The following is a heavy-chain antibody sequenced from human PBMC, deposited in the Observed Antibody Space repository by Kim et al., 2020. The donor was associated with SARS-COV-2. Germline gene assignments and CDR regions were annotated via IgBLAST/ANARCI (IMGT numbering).Heavy chain of an antibody. CDR2: I. V-gene: IGHV6-1*01. CDR3: VRDLNGATFDD. D-gene: IGHD5-12*01. J-gene: IGHJ4*02. Sequence: IDYAPSVRSRVTFNADTSENQFSLQLQSVTPEDTAVYYCVRDLNGATFDDWGQGILVTVSS.